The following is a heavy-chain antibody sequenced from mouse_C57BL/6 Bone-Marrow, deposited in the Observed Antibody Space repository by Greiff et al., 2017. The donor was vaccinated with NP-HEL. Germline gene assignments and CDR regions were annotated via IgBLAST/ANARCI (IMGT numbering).Heavy chain of an antibody. J-gene: IGHJ3*01. CDR2: IRLKSDNYAT. Sequence: EVQGVESGGGLVQPGGSMKLSCVASGFTFSNYWMNWVRQSPEKGLEWVAQIRLKSDNYATHYAESVKGRFTISRDDSKSSVYLQMNNLRAEDTGIYYCTRGYGYGVAYWGQGTLVTVSA. D-gene: IGHD2-2*01. CDR3: TRGYGYGVAY. V-gene: IGHV6-3*01. CDR1: GFTFSNYW.